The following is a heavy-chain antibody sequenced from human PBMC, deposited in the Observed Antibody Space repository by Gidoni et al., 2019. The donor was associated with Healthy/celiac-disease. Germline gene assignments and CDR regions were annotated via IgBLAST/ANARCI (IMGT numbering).Heavy chain of an antibody. V-gene: IGHV3-7*01. CDR1: GFTFSSYW. CDR3: AREGRYYDFWSGYYTDYYYYGMDV. Sequence: EVQLVESGGGLVQPGGSLRLSCAASGFTFSSYWMSWVRQAPGKGLGWVANIKQDGSEKYYVDSVKGRFTISRDNAKNSLYLQMNSLRAEDTAVYYCAREGRYYDFWSGYYTDYYYYGMDVWGQGTTVTVSS. CDR2: IKQDGSEK. D-gene: IGHD3-3*01. J-gene: IGHJ6*02.